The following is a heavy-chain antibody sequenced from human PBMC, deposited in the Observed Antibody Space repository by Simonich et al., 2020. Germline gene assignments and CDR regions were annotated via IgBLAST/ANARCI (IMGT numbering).Heavy chain of an antibody. V-gene: IGHV3-7*01. D-gene: IGHD7-27*01. CDR3: ARDGLGTAYYYYMDV. J-gene: IGHJ6*03. Sequence: EVQLVESGGGLVQPGGSLRLSCAASGFTFSSSWMSWVRQAPGKGLGEVANIKQDVSVKSYVDSVKGRCTIHRDNAKNSLYLQMNSRRAEDTAVYYCARDGLGTAYYYYMDVWGKGTTVTVSS. CDR2: IKQDVSVK. CDR1: GFTFSSSW.